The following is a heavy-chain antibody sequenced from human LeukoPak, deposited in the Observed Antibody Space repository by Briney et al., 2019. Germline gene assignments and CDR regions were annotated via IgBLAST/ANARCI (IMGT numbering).Heavy chain of an antibody. V-gene: IGHV1-2*02. CDR3: ARLPYTMVRGVDDAFDI. Sequence: SVKVSCKASGYTFTGYYMHWVRQAPGQGLEWMGWINPNSGGTNYAQKFQGRVTMTRDTSISTAYMELSRLRSDDTAVYYCARLPYTMVRGVDDAFDIWGQGTMVTVSS. CDR1: GYTFTGYY. CDR2: INPNSGGT. D-gene: IGHD3-10*01. J-gene: IGHJ3*02.